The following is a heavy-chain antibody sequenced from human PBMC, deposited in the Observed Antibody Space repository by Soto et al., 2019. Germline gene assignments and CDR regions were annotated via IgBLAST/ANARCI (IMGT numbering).Heavy chain of an antibody. CDR3: ARASGMIPFFGDAYFDY. CDR1: GGSIRSYY. J-gene: IGHJ4*02. V-gene: IGHV4-59*01. D-gene: IGHD3-10*01. CDR2: IFYKGDT. Sequence: PSETLSLTCTVSGGSIRSYYWNWIRQPPGKGLEWIGYIFYKGDTNYNPSLKSRVTISLDTSKSQFSLKLSSVTAADTAVYYCARASGMIPFFGDAYFDYWGQGTRVTVSS.